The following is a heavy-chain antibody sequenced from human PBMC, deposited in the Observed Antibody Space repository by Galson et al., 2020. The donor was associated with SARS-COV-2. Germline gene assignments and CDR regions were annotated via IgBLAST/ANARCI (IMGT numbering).Heavy chain of an antibody. Sequence: GGSLRLSCAASGFTFSSYSMNWVRQAPGKGLEWVSSISSSSSYIYYADSVKGRFTISRDNAKNSLYLQMNSLRAEDTAVYYCAREDFWSGYSLYYYYYGMDVWGQGTTVTVSS. J-gene: IGHJ6*02. CDR3: AREDFWSGYSLYYYYYGMDV. D-gene: IGHD3-3*01. CDR1: GFTFSSYS. V-gene: IGHV3-21*01. CDR2: ISSSSSYI.